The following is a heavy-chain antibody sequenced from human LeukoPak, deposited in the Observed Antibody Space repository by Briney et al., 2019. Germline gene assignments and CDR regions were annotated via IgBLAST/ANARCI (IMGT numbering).Heavy chain of an antibody. D-gene: IGHD2-21*01. V-gene: IGHV4-31*03. CDR2: IYYNGTT. CDR1: GGSINSDDYF. J-gene: IGHJ5*02. Sequence: SETLSLTCTVSGGSINSDDYFWCWIRQHPGKGLEWIGYIYYNGTTHYNPSLKSRLVISLDTSQNRFSLKLTSVAAADTAIYYCATYKAGDINWFDPWGQGILVTVSS. CDR3: ATYKAGDINWFDP.